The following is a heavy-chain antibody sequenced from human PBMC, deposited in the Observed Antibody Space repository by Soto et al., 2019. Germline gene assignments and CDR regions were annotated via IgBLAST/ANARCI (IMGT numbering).Heavy chain of an antibody. V-gene: IGHV3-11*05. CDR2: ISSSSSYT. Sequence: QVQLVESGGGLVKPGGSLRLSCAASGFTFSDYYMSWIRQAPGKGLEWVSYISSSSSYTNYADSVKGRFTISRDNAKNSLYLQMNSLRAEDTAVYYCARDRYYGSGSYYNALRDYGMDVWGQGTTVTVSS. J-gene: IGHJ6*02. D-gene: IGHD3-10*01. CDR1: GFTFSDYY. CDR3: ARDRYYGSGSYYNALRDYGMDV.